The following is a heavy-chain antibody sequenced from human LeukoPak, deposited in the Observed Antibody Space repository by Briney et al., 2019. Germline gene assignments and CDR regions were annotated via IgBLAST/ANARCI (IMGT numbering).Heavy chain of an antibody. Sequence: PSETLSLTCTVSGSSIGSHYWNWFRQPAGKGLEYIGRIHISGSANYNPSLNNRVTVSLDTSKNQFSLKLTSVTAADTAVYYCARGRDYGDHYFDYWGKGTLVTVSS. CDR3: ARGRDYGDHYFDY. J-gene: IGHJ4*02. D-gene: IGHD4/OR15-4a*01. CDR1: GSSIGSHY. V-gene: IGHV4-4*07. CDR2: IHISGSA.